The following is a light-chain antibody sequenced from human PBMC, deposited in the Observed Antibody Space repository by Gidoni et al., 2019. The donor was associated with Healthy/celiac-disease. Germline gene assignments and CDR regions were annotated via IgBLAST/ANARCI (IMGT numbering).Light chain of an antibody. V-gene: IGKV1-39*01. CDR2: AAS. CDR3: QQSYSTPWT. CDR1: QSISSY. J-gene: IGKJ1*01. Sequence: DIQMTQSPSSLSASVGDRVTITCRASQSISSYLNWYQQKPGKAPKLLIYAASSWQSGVPSRFSGSGSGKDFTLTISSLQPEDVATYYCQQSYSTPWTFGQGTKVEIK.